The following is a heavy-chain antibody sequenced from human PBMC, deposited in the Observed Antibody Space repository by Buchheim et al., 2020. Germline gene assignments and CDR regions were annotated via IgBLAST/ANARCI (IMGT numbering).Heavy chain of an antibody. J-gene: IGHJ6*02. CDR2: INPSLGST. V-gene: IGHV1-46*01. Sequence: QVQLVQSGAEVKKPGASVKVSCKASGYTFTSYYMQWVRQAPGQGLEWMGIINPSLGSTSYQQKFKGRVTMTRETHTNTVYMELSSLRSEDTAVYYCAKASCGGGSCSGMDVWGQGTT. CDR1: GYTFTSYY. D-gene: IGHD2-15*01. CDR3: AKASCGGGSCSGMDV.